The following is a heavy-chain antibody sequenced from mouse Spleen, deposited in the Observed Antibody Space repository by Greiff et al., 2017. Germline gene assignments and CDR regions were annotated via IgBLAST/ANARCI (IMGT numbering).Heavy chain of an antibody. D-gene: IGHD2-10*02. Sequence: EVQLQQSGPELMKPGASVKISCKASGYSFTSYYMHWVKQSHGKSLEWIGYIDPFNGGTSYNQKFKGKATLTVDKSSSTAYMHLSSLTSEDSAVYYCARSYGNSLYAMDYWGQGASVTVSS. CDR3: ARSYGNSLYAMDY. J-gene: IGHJ4*01. CDR2: IDPFNGGT. V-gene: IGHV1S135*01. CDR1: GYSFTSYY.